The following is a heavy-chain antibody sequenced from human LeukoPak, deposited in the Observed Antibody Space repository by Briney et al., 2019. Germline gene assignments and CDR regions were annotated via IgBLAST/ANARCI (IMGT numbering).Heavy chain of an antibody. CDR2: ISAYNGNT. CDR3: ARETVAAAGTDEGWFDP. D-gene: IGHD6-13*01. CDR1: GYTFTSYG. Sequence: GASVKVSCKASGYTFTSYGISWVRQAPGQGLEWMGWISAYNGNTNYAQKLQGRVTMTTDTSTSTAYMELRSLRSDDTAVYYCARETVAAAGTDEGWFDPWGQGTLVTVSS. V-gene: IGHV1-18*01. J-gene: IGHJ5*02.